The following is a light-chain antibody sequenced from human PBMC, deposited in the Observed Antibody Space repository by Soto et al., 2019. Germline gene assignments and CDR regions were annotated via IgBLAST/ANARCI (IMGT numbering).Light chain of an antibody. CDR1: QRISSW. Sequence: DIQMTQSPSTLSASVGDRVTITCRASQRISSWLAWYQQKPGKAPKLLIYKASSLESGVPSRFSGSGSGTEFTLTISSLQPDDFATYYFQHYNNYPSTFGQGTRLEIK. CDR2: KAS. V-gene: IGKV1-5*03. CDR3: QHYNNYPST. J-gene: IGKJ5*01.